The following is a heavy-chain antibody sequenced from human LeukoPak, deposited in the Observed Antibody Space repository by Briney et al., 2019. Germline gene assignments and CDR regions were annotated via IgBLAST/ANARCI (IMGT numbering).Heavy chain of an antibody. CDR1: GFTFSNYW. V-gene: IGHV3-74*03. Sequence: SGGSLRLSCTASGFTFSNYWMHWVRQAPGKGLVWVARITSGGTSITYADSVKGRFTISRDNAKNTLYLQMDTLRVEDTAVYYCKKGPPPNPGYSDYAGQGTLVTVSS. D-gene: IGHD5-12*01. CDR2: ITSGGTSI. CDR3: KKGPPPNPGYSDY. J-gene: IGHJ4*02.